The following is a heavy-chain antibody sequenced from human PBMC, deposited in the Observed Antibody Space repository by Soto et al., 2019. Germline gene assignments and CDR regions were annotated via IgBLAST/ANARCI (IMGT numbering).Heavy chain of an antibody. CDR3: ARHRYNYDSSLYYYGMDV. V-gene: IGHV4-39*01. J-gene: IGHJ6*02. D-gene: IGHD3-22*01. Sequence: SETLSLTCTVSGASISSNTYYWAWIRRPPGKGLECIGSIYYDGSTYYNPSLKSRVTISVDTSKNQFSLKLSSVTAADTAVYYCARHRYNYDSSLYYYGMDVWGQGTTVTVSS. CDR1: GASISSNTYY. CDR2: IYYDGST.